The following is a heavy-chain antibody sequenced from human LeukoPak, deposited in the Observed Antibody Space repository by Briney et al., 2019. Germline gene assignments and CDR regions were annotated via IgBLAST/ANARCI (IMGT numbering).Heavy chain of an antibody. CDR3: ARHYDSRGYPLDY. Sequence: SQTLSLTCTVSGGAISNYYWSWIRQPPGKGLEWIGYIYTSGSTKYNPSLESRVTISVDTSKNQFSLNLSSVTAVDTAVYYCARHYDSRGYPLDYWGQGTLVTVSS. J-gene: IGHJ4*02. V-gene: IGHV4-4*09. CDR1: GGAISNYY. CDR2: IYTSGST. D-gene: IGHD3-22*01.